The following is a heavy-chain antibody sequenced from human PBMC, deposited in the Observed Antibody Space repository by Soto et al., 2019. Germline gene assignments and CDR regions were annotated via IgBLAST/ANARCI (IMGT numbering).Heavy chain of an antibody. CDR3: ARDLATAAQLYYFDY. J-gene: IGHJ4*02. CDR2: ISYDGSNK. D-gene: IGHD6-13*01. CDR1: GFTFSSYA. V-gene: IGHV3-30-3*01. Sequence: QVQLVESGGGVVQPGRYLRLSCAASGFTFSSYAMHWVRQAPGKGLEWVAVISYDGSNKYYADSVKGRFTISRDNSKNTLYLQMNSLRAEDTAVYYCARDLATAAQLYYFDYWGQGTLVTVSS.